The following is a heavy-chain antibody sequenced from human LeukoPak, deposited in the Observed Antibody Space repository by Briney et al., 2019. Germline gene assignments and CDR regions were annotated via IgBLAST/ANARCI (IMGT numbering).Heavy chain of an antibody. J-gene: IGHJ4*02. D-gene: IGHD3-22*01. V-gene: IGHV1-69*06. CDR3: VRDYDISGPQKNFFDY. CDR2: IIPIFGTA. CDR1: GGTFSSYA. Sequence: ASVKVSCKASGGTFSSYAISWVRQAPGQGLEWMGGIIPIFGTANYAQKFQGRVTITADKSTGTAYMELSSLRSEDTAVYYCVRDYDISGPQKNFFDYWGQGTLVTVSS.